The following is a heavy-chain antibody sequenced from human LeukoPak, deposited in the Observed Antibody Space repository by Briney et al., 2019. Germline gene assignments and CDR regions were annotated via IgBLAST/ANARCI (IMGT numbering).Heavy chain of an antibody. V-gene: IGHV3-7*01. J-gene: IGHJ4*02. Sequence: GGSLRLSCAASGFTFSSYWMSWVRQAPGKGLEGVAHIKQDGSEKYYVDSVKGRFTISRDNSKNTLFLQMNSLRTEDTAVYFCAKILSLGDSGYTSEREYWGQGTLVTVSS. CDR2: IKQDGSEK. D-gene: IGHD5-18*01. CDR3: AKILSLGDSGYTSEREY. CDR1: GFTFSSYW.